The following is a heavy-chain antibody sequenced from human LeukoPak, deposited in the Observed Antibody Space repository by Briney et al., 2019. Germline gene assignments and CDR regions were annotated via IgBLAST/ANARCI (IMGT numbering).Heavy chain of an antibody. CDR1: GGSISSSSYY. CDR2: IYYSGNT. Sequence: PSETLSLTCTVSGGSISSSSYYWGWIRQPPGKGLEWIGSIYYSGNTYYNPSLKGRVTISIDTSKNQFSLKLSSVTAADTAVYYCARGEHDFWSGYYMDVWGKGTTVTVSS. J-gene: IGHJ6*03. V-gene: IGHV4-39*07. D-gene: IGHD3-3*01. CDR3: ARGEHDFWSGYYMDV.